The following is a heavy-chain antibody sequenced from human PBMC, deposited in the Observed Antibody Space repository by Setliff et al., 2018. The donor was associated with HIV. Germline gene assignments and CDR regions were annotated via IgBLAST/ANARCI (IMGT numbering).Heavy chain of an antibody. CDR1: GFTFSSYA. J-gene: IGHJ4*02. CDR3: ATIWMRGAYFDY. D-gene: IGHD3-3*01. V-gene: IGHV3-30-3*01. CDR2: ISYDGSNK. Sequence: GGSLRLSCAASGFTFSSYAMHWVRQAPGKGLEWVAVISYDGSNKYYADSVKGRFTISRDNSKNTLYLQMNSLRAEDTAVYYCATIWMRGAYFDYWGQGTLVTVSS.